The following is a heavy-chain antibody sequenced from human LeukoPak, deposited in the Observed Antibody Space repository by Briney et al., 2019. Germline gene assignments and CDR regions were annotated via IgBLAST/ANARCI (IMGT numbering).Heavy chain of an antibody. V-gene: IGHV4-59*08. D-gene: IGHD2-15*01. CDR2: IYYSGST. CDR3: ARYCSGGSCYPKYPYYYYGMDV. J-gene: IGHJ6*02. Sequence: SETLSLTCTVSGGSISSYYWSWIRQPPGKGLEWIGYIYYSGSTNYNPSLKSRVTISVDTSKNRFSLKLSSVTAADTAVYYCARYCSGGSCYPKYPYYYYGMDVWGQGTTVTVSS. CDR1: GGSISSYY.